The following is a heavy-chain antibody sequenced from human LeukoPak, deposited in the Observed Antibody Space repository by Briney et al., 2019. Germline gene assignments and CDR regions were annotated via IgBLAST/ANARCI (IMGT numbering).Heavy chain of an antibody. CDR2: IIPIFGTA. CDR3: ASGLGDIVVAPAAMPYDP. Sequence: SVKVSCKAAGGTFSSYAISWVRQAPGQGLEWMGGIIPIFGTANYAQKFQGRVTTPADESTSTDYTELSSLRSEDTAVYYCASGLGDIVVAPAAMPYDPWGQGTLVTVSS. CDR1: GGTFSSYA. J-gene: IGHJ5*02. D-gene: IGHD2-2*01. V-gene: IGHV1-69*01.